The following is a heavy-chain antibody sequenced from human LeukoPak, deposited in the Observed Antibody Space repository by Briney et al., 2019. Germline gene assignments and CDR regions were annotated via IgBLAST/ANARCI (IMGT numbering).Heavy chain of an antibody. D-gene: IGHD3-22*01. CDR3: AKAQDYYDSSGLYYFDY. J-gene: IGHJ4*02. CDR1: GFTFSSYA. V-gene: IGHV3-23*01. Sequence: GSLRLSCAASGFTFSSYAMSWVRQAPGKGLEWVSAISGSGGSTYYADSVKGRFTISRDNSKNTLYLQMNSLRAEDTAVYYCAKAQDYYDSSGLYYFDYWGQGTLVTVSS. CDR2: ISGSGGST.